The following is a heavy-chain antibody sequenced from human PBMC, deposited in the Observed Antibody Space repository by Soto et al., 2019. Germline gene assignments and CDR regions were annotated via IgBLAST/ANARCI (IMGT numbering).Heavy chain of an antibody. J-gene: IGHJ1*01. CDR1: GFTFSTYA. D-gene: IGHD2-8*01. CDR3: AGDRCTNGVCYAPAGY. V-gene: IGHV3-64*01. CDR2: VSRNGRST. Sequence: PGGSLRLSCATSGFTFSTYAMHWVRQAPGKGLEYVSDVSRNGRSTYYANSVKGRFTISRDTSKTTLYLQMDRLRAEDMAVYYCAGDRCTNGVCYAPAGYWDHGTLVTVAS.